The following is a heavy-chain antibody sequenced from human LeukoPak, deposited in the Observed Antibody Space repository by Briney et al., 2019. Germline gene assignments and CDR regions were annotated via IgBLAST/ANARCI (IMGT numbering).Heavy chain of an antibody. CDR1: GGSISSYY. Sequence: SSETLSLTCTVSGGSISSYYWSWIRQPPGKGLEWIGEINHSGSTNYNPSLKSRVTISVDTSKNQFSLKLSSVTAADTAVYYCASKKDYYGSGKSWFDPWGQGTLVTVSS. CDR3: ASKKDYYGSGKSWFDP. D-gene: IGHD3-10*01. V-gene: IGHV4-34*01. J-gene: IGHJ5*02. CDR2: INHSGST.